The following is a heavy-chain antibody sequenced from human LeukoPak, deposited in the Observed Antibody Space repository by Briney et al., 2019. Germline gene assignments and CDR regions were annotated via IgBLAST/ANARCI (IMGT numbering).Heavy chain of an antibody. CDR2: IRSKVNSYAT. J-gene: IGHJ3*02. D-gene: IGHD6-13*01. CDR3: IRPERRSEAAYPDAFDI. Sequence: PGGSLRLSCAASGFTLSGSTMHWVRQPSGKGLEWVGRIRSKVNSYATAYAASVKGRFTISRDDSKNMAYLQMNSLKTEDTAVYYCIRPERRSEAAYPDAFDIWGQGTMVTVSS. V-gene: IGHV3-73*01. CDR1: GFTLSGST.